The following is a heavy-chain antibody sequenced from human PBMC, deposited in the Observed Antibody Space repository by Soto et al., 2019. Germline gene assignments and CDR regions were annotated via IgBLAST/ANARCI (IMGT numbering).Heavy chain of an antibody. CDR2: IYYSGST. CDR1: GGSISSSSYY. J-gene: IGHJ5*02. D-gene: IGHD3-3*01. CDR3: ARQRGLITIFGVVTNWFDP. V-gene: IGHV4-39*01. Sequence: SETLSLTCTVSGGSISSSSYYWGWIRQHPGKGLEWIGSIYYSGSTYYNPSLKSRVTISVDTSKNQFSLKLSSVTAADTAVYYCARQRGLITIFGVVTNWFDPWGQGTLVTVSS.